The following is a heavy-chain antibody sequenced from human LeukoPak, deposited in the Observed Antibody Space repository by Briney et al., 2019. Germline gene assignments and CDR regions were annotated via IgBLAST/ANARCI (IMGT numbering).Heavy chain of an antibody. CDR2: IYNSGST. V-gene: IGHV4-59*01. CDR1: GGSISSDY. Sequence: SETLSLTCTVSGGSISSDYLSWIRQPPGKGLEWVAYIYNSGSTSYNPSLKSRVTITMNPSQNQFSLKLSSVTAAGTAVYYCARGPGGGSYSDAFDIWGQGTMVTVTS. J-gene: IGHJ3*02. D-gene: IGHD1-26*01. CDR3: ARGPGGGSYSDAFDI.